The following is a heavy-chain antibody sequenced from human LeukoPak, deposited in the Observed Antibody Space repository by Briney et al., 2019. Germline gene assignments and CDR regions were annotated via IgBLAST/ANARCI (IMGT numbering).Heavy chain of an antibody. Sequence: SETLSLTCAVYGGSFSGYYWSWIRQPPGKGLEWIGEINHSGSTNYNPSLKSRVTISVDTSKNQFSLKLSSVTAADTAVYYCARGAAAGTDYWGQGTLVTVSS. J-gene: IGHJ4*02. CDR3: ARGAAAGTDY. D-gene: IGHD6-13*01. V-gene: IGHV4-34*01. CDR2: INHSGST. CDR1: GGSFSGYY.